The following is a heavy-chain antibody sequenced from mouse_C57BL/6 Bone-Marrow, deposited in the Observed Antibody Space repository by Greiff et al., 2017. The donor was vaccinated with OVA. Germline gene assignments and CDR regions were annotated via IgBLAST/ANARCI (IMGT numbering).Heavy chain of an antibody. V-gene: IGHV1-69*01. CDR2: IDPSDSYT. CDR3: ARKIYYLYCFDY. CDR1: GYTFTSYW. D-gene: IGHD2-1*01. Sequence: QVQLQQPGAELVMPGASVKLSCKASGYTFTSYWMHWVKQRPGQGLEWIGEIDPSDSYTNYNQKFKGKSTLTVDKSSSTAYMQLSSLTSEGSAVYYCARKIYYLYCFDYWGQGTTLTVSS. J-gene: IGHJ2*01.